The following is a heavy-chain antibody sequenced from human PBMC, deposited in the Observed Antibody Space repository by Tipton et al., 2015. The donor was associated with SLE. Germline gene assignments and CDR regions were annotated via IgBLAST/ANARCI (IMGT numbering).Heavy chain of an antibody. CDR2: IYSSGNT. V-gene: IGHV4-39*07. J-gene: IGHJ1*01. CDR1: GGSISGSSSY. D-gene: IGHD6-6*01. CDR3: VEYPISPVPFRH. Sequence: LRLSCTVSGGSISGSSSYWGWIRRPPGKGLEWIGSIYSSGNTYYNPSLKSRVSMSLDMSKNQFSLRLNSVTAADTAMYFCVEYPISPVPFRHWGQGTLVTMSS.